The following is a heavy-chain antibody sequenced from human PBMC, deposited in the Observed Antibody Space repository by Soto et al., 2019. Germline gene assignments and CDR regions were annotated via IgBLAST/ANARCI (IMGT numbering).Heavy chain of an antibody. V-gene: IGHV4-61*08. J-gene: IGHJ6*02. Sequence: PSETLSLTCTVSGGSISSGDYYWSWIRKPPGKGLEWIGYIYYSGSTNYNPSLKSRVTISVDTSKNQFSLKLTSVTAADTAVYYCAREGLITGTTYYYYGMDVWGQGTTLTVSS. CDR2: IYYSGST. CDR3: AREGLITGTTYYYYGMDV. D-gene: IGHD1-7*01. CDR1: GGSISSGDYY.